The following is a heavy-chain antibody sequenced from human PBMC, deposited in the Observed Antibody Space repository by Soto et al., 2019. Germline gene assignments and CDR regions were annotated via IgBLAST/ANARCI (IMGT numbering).Heavy chain of an antibody. CDR3: ARRGYSSSWSYYYYYGMDV. CDR2: MNPNSGNT. D-gene: IGHD6-13*01. V-gene: IGHV1-8*01. CDR1: GYTFTSYD. J-gene: IGHJ6*02. Sequence: GASVKVSCKASGYTFTSYDINWVRQATGQGLEWMGWMNPNSGNTGYAQKFQGRVTMTRNTSISTAYMELSSLRSEDTAVYYCARRGYSSSWSYYYYYGMDVWGQGTTVTVSS.